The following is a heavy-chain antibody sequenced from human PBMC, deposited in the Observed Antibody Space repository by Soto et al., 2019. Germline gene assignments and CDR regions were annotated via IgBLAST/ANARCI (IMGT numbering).Heavy chain of an antibody. D-gene: IGHD3-10*01. CDR1: GYTFASYA. V-gene: IGHV1-18*01. CDR2: ISGYNGNT. CDR3: ARDSGGEFGDY. J-gene: IGHJ4*02. Sequence: QVQLVQSGAEVKEPGASVKVSCKGSGYTFASYAISWVRQAPGQGLEWMGWISGYNGNTNYAQKLQGRVTITTDTYTGTAYMELRSPRSDDTAVYYCARDSGGEFGDYWGQATLVTVSS.